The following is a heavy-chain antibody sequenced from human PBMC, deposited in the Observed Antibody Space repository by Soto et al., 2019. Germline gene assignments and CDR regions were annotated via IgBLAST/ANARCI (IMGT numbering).Heavy chain of an antibody. V-gene: IGHV4-31*03. J-gene: IGHJ4*02. CDR1: GGSISSGSAY. CDR2: IYFSGST. CDR3: ARDGTQSAWSFQDY. Sequence: QVQLQESGPGLVKPSQTLSLTCTVSGGSISSGSAYWSWIRQHPGKGLEWIGYIYFSGSTYYNPSLMGRVKISVDTSKNQFYLRLTSVTAAYTAVYYCARDGTQSAWSFQDYWGQGTLVTVSS. D-gene: IGHD6-19*01.